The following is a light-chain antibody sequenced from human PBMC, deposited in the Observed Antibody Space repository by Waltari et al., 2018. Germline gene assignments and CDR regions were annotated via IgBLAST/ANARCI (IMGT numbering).Light chain of an antibody. J-gene: IGLJ3*02. V-gene: IGLV4-69*01. CDR1: SGHSTNV. CDR3: QTGGHGTWV. CDR2: VNSDGSH. Sequence: QLVLTQSPSASASLGASVKLPPPLSSGHSTNVVPWPHQQPEKGPRFLMKVNSDGSHTKGDEIPDRFSGSSSGAERYLTISSLQSEDEADYYCQTGGHGTWVFGGGTTLTVL.